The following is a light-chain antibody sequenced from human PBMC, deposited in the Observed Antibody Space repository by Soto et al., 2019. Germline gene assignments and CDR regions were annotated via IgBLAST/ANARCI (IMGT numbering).Light chain of an antibody. CDR3: QQHSTWPRT. CDR2: DTS. Sequence: EIVLTQSPSTLSLSPGERATLSCRASQSISSSLAWYQQKPGQAPRLLIYDTSNRATGIPARITGSGSGTDFTLTISSLEPEDFAAYYSQQHSTWPRTFGQGTKLEIK. V-gene: IGKV3-11*01. CDR1: QSISSS. J-gene: IGKJ2*01.